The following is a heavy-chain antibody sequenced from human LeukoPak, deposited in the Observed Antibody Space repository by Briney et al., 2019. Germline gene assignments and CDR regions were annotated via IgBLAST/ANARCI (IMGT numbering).Heavy chain of an antibody. CDR3: AREAGARRGYYYGSGKYNWFDP. V-gene: IGHV1-2*02. D-gene: IGHD3-10*01. CDR2: INPNSGGT. J-gene: IGHJ5*02. Sequence: ASVKVSCKASGYTFPNYYIHWVRQAPGQGLEWMGWINPNSGGTNYAQKFQGRVTMTRDASISTAYMELSRLRSDDTAVYYCAREAGARRGYYYGSGKYNWFDPWGQGTLVTVSS. CDR1: GYTFPNYY.